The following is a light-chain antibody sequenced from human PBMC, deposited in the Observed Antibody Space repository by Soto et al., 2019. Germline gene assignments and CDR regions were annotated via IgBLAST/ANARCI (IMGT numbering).Light chain of an antibody. CDR3: QQYNSWTPLT. CDR2: GAS. Sequence: EIVMPQSPATLSVSQGERATLSCRASQRISTNLAWLEQEPGQAPRHLISGASPRAIGIPAILSGGGSGTEFTLTISSPQSEDFAFYNWQQYNSWTPLTVGGGTKVDI. V-gene: IGKV3-15*01. CDR1: QRISTN. J-gene: IGKJ4*01.